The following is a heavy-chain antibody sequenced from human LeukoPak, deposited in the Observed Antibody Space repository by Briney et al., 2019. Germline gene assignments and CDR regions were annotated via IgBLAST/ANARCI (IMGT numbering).Heavy chain of an antibody. CDR1: GGSFSGYY. D-gene: IGHD3-22*01. CDR3: VRPFTPVVPRSYYGMDV. CDR2: INHSGST. J-gene: IGHJ6*02. V-gene: IGHV4-34*01. Sequence: PSETLSLTCAVYGGSFSGYYWSWIRQPPGKGLEWIGEINHSGSTNYNPSLKSRVTISVDTSKNQFSLKLSSVTAADTAVYYCVRPFTPVVPRSYYGMDVWGQGTTVTVSS.